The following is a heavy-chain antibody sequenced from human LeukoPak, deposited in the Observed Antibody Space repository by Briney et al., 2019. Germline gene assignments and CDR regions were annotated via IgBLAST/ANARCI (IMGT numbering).Heavy chain of an antibody. CDR2: IWSEGNNK. V-gene: IGHV3-33*08. D-gene: IGHD6-19*01. Sequence: GGSLRLSCAASGFTFSSYWMSWVRQAPGKGLEWVAVIWSEGNNKYYADSVKGRFTISRDNSKNTLYLQMNSLRAEDTAVYYCARFPSSGWYSDAFDIWGQGTMVTVSS. CDR3: ARFPSSGWYSDAFDI. J-gene: IGHJ3*02. CDR1: GFTFSSYW.